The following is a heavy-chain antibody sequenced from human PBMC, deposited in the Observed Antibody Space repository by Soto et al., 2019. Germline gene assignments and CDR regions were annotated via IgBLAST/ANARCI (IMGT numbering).Heavy chain of an antibody. J-gene: IGHJ6*02. Sequence: GASVKVSCKASGYTFTSYAMHWVRQAPGQRLEWMGWINAGNGNTKYSQKFQGRVTITRDTSASTAYMELSSLRSEDTAVYYCARVPIVVVPAAPFVYGMDVWGQGTTVTVSS. D-gene: IGHD2-2*01. CDR2: INAGNGNT. CDR1: GYTFTSYA. CDR3: ARVPIVVVPAAPFVYGMDV. V-gene: IGHV1-3*01.